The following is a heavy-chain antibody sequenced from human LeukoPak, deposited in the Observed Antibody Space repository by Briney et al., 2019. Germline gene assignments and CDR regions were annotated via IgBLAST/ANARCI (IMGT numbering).Heavy chain of an antibody. CDR1: GGSISSGGDF. CDR3: ARGGTWYYAFDY. J-gene: IGHJ4*02. CDR2: IYYYGFT. D-gene: IGHD2-15*01. V-gene: IGHV4-31*03. Sequence: SETLSLTCIVSGGSISSGGDFWSWFRQHPGKGLEWIGYIYYYGFTYYNPSLKSRVTISVDTSKNQFSLEVSSVAAADTAVYYCARGGTWYYAFDYWGQGTLVTVSS.